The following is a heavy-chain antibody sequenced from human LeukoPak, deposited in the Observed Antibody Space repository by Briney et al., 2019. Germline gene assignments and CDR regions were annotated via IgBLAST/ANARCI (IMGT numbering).Heavy chain of an antibody. CDR2: ISTVGGA. D-gene: IGHD3-10*01. Sequence: GGSLRLSCAASGFTVSSNHMNWVRQAPGKGLEWVSGISTVGGAYYADSVKGRFTISRDNSKNTVFLEMTNLRVDDAALYYCARQIVSQAGYWSSGRPEPRYDQWGQGTLVTVSS. J-gene: IGHJ4*02. CDR1: GFTVSSNH. V-gene: IGHV3-53*01. CDR3: ARQIVSQAGYWSSGRPEPRYDQ.